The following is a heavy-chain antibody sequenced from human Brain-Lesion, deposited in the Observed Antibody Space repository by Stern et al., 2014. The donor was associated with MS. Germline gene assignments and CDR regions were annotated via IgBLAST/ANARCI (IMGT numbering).Heavy chain of an antibody. J-gene: IGHJ4*02. CDR3: VRDLCKSRICYPFDY. CDR1: GFTFSDYY. V-gene: IGHV3-11*01. Sequence: VQLVESGGFLVKAGGSLRLSCAASGFTFSDYYMSWIRQAPGKGLEWVSYISRGGTSVYYAESVEGRFTISRDNAKNSLFLQMNSLRAEDTAIYYCVRDLCKSRICYPFDYWGQGTPVTVSS. CDR2: ISRGGTSV. D-gene: IGHD2-15*01.